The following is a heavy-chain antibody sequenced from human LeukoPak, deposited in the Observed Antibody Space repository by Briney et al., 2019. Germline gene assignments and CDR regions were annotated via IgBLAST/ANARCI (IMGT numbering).Heavy chain of an antibody. J-gene: IGHJ4*02. Sequence: GGSLRLSCAASGFTFSSYAMSWVRQAPGKGLEWVSAISGSGGSTYYADSVKGRFTISRDNSKNTLYLQMNSLRAEDTAVYYCAKRSYYDSSGYYFFDYWGLGTLVTVSS. CDR2: ISGSGGST. V-gene: IGHV3-23*01. CDR3: AKRSYYDSSGYYFFDY. D-gene: IGHD3-22*01. CDR1: GFTFSSYA.